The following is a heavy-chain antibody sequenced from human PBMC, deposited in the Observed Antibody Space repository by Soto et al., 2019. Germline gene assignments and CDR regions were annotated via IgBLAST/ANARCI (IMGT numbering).Heavy chain of an antibody. CDR3: ARDYGGNSGWFDP. V-gene: IGHV1-8*01. Sequence: ASVKVSCKASGYTFTSYDINWVRQAPGRGLKWMGWMKPNSDSTGFAQKFQGRVSMTRDTSISTVYMELSSLTFEDTAVYYCARDYGGNSGWFDPWGQGTLVTVSS. CDR2: MKPNSDST. CDR1: GYTFTSYD. J-gene: IGHJ5*02. D-gene: IGHD4-17*01.